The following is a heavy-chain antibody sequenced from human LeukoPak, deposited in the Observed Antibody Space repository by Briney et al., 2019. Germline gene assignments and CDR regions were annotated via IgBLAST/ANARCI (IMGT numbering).Heavy chain of an antibody. J-gene: IGHJ3*01. CDR3: AKDRSSSSWFDGYDF. V-gene: IGHV3-23*01. CDR1: GFIFSTCA. D-gene: IGHD6-13*01. CDR2: ISGSGGTT. Sequence: GGSLRLSCTASGFIFSTCAMSWVRQAPGKGLEWVSAISGSGGTTYYADPVKGRFTISRDNSKNTLFLQMNSLRAEDTAVYYCAKDRSSSSWFDGYDFRGQGTMVTVSS.